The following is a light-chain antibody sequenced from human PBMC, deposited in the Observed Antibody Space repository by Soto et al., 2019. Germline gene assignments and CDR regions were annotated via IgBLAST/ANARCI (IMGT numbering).Light chain of an antibody. CDR2: AAS. CDR1: QSVSSYY. J-gene: IGKJ2*01. Sequence: EIVLTQSPGTLSLSPVERATLSCMASQSVSSYYLAWYQQKPGQAPRLLIYAASSRATGIPDRFSGGGSGTDLTLTISRLEPEDFAVYYCQQYGNSPYTFGQGTKVDIK. V-gene: IGKV3-20*01. CDR3: QQYGNSPYT.